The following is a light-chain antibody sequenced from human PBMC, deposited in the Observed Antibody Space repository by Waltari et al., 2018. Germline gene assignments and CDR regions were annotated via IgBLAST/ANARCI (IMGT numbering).Light chain of an antibody. J-gene: IGLJ3*02. V-gene: IGLV1-44*01. Sequence: QSLLTQPASASGTPGQRVTISCSGSTSNIGSTAVNWYQVVPGTAPKLLIYNNNQRPSGVPDRFSGSKSGTSASLAISGLQSDDEADYYCATWDDNLKGLFGGGTKLTVL. CDR2: NNN. CDR3: ATWDDNLKGL. CDR1: TSNIGSTA.